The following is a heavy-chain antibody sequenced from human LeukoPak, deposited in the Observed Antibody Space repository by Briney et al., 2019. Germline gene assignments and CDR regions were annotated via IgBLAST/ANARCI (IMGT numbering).Heavy chain of an antibody. V-gene: IGHV4-31*03. CDR3: ARGEFMWRYFDY. D-gene: IGHD3-10*01. CDR1: GGSISSGGYY. Sequence: PSQTLSLTCTVSGGSISSGGYYWSWIRQHPGKGLEWIGYIYYSGSTYYNPSLKSRVTISVDTSKNQFSLKLSSVTAADTAVCYCARGEFMWRYFDYWGQGTLVTVSS. J-gene: IGHJ4*02. CDR2: IYYSGST.